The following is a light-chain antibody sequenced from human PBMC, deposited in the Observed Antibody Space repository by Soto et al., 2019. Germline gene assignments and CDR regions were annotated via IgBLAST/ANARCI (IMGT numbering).Light chain of an antibody. J-gene: IGKJ4*01. CDR2: GAS. CDR3: QQYGSAPPLT. Sequence: EIVLTQSPGTLSLSPGERATLSCRASQSVSSSYLAWYQQKPRQAPRLLIYGASSRATGIPDRFSGSGSGTDFTLTISRLEPEDFVVYYCQQYGSAPPLTFGGGTKVEIK. CDR1: QSVSSSY. V-gene: IGKV3-20*01.